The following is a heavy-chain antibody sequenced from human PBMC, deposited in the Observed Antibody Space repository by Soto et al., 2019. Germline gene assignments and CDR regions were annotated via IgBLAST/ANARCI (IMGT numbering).Heavy chain of an antibody. CDR3: ARVDSPYYYNSSGYFTY. Sequence: SETLSLTCGVSGYSISTGYYWGWIRQPPGKGPEWIGNIFHRGTTFYNPSLKSRASISVDTSNNQISLRLSNVTAADTAVYYCARVDSPYYYNSSGYFTYWGQGTLVTVSS. D-gene: IGHD3-22*01. J-gene: IGHJ4*01. V-gene: IGHV4-38-2*01. CDR2: IFHRGTT. CDR1: GYSISTGYY.